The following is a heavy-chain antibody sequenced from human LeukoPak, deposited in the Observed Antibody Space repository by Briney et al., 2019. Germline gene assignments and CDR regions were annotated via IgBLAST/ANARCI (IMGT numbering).Heavy chain of an antibody. Sequence: GRSLRLSCAASGFTFSTSGMHWVRQAPGKGLEWVALISYHGTNKYYADSVKGRFTISRDNSKNTLYLQMNSLRADDTAVYYCARETQTGYFFYWGQGTLVTVSS. D-gene: IGHD3-9*01. V-gene: IGHV3-30*03. J-gene: IGHJ4*02. CDR3: ARETQTGYFFY. CDR2: ISYHGTNK. CDR1: GFTFSTSG.